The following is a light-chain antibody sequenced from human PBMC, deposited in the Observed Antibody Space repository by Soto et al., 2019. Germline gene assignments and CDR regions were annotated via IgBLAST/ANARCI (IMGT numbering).Light chain of an antibody. Sequence: QSALTQPASVSGSPGQSITISCTGTSSDVGSYNLVSWYQQYPGKAPKLMIYEGSKRPSGVSNRFSGSKSGNTASLTISGLQAEDEADYYCCSYAGETTLVFGGGTKLPVL. CDR1: SSDVGSYNL. CDR2: EGS. CDR3: CSYAGETTLV. V-gene: IGLV2-23*01. J-gene: IGLJ2*01.